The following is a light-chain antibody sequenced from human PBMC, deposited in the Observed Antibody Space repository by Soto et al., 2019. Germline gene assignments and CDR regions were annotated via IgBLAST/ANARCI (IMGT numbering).Light chain of an antibody. CDR3: QQLNSYLPFT. CDR2: AAS. V-gene: IGKV1-9*01. Sequence: IQLTQSPSSLSASVGDRVTITCRASQGISSYLAWYQQKPGKAPKLLIYAASTLQSGVPPRFSGSGSGTDFTLTISSLQPEDFATYYCQQLNSYLPFTFGPGTKVDIK. CDR1: QGISSY. J-gene: IGKJ3*01.